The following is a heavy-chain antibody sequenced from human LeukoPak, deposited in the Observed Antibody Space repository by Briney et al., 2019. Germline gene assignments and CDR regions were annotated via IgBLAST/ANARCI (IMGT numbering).Heavy chain of an antibody. V-gene: IGHV4-39*07. CDR1: GGSISSSSYY. J-gene: IGHJ4*02. CDR3: ARDPVTMIVVVPDYYFDY. D-gene: IGHD3-22*01. CDR2: IYYSGST. Sequence: SETLSLTCTVSGGSISSSSYYWGWIRQPPGKGLEWIGSIYYSGSTYYNPSLKSRVTISVDTSKNQFSLKLSSVTAADTAVYYCARDPVTMIVVVPDYYFDYWGQGTLVTVSS.